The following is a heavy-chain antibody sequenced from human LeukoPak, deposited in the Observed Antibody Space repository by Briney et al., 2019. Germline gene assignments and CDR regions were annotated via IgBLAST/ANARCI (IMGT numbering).Heavy chain of an antibody. CDR3: ARGRVVVVPAAPPDY. D-gene: IGHD2-2*01. V-gene: IGHV4-34*01. CDR2: INHSGST. Sequence: SETLSLTCAVYGGSFSGYYWSWIRQPPGKGLEWIGEINHSGSTNYNPSLKSRVTISVDTSKNQFSLKLSSVTAADTAVYYCARGRVVVVPAAPPDYWGQGTLATVSS. J-gene: IGHJ4*02. CDR1: GGSFSGYY.